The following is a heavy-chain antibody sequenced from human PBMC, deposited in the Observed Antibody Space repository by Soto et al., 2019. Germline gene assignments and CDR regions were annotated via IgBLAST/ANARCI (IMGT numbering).Heavy chain of an antibody. V-gene: IGHV3-53*01. CDR2: VYSADGT. D-gene: IGHD4-17*01. CDR1: GFIVTGKKY. Sequence: DVQVEESGGGLIQPGGSLRLSCAASGFIVTGKKYLTWIRQATGTGMEWLSAVYSADGTFYADSVKGRFTVSLDNVKNTVYLQMNSLRAEDTGVYYWATWRLREHAFDGWGPGTRVTVSA. CDR3: ATWRLREHAFDG. J-gene: IGHJ3*01.